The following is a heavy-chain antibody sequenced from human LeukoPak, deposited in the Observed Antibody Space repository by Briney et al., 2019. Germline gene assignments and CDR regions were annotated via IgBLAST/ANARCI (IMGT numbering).Heavy chain of an antibody. Sequence: GGSLRLSCATSGFTFSNFWMSWVRQTPGRGLEWVANIDPEGNEKYHVESVKGRYTISRDNTRDLLFLQMNGLRVEDTAVYYCARGDDFSGDHWGQGTLVTVSS. CDR1: GFTFSNFW. J-gene: IGHJ4*02. V-gene: IGHV3-7*04. CDR2: IDPEGNEK. D-gene: IGHD1-1*01. CDR3: ARGDDFSGDH.